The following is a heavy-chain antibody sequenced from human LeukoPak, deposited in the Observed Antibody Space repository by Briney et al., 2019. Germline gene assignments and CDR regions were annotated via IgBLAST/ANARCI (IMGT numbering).Heavy chain of an antibody. Sequence: GGSLRLSCAASGFTFSSFGMHWVRQAPGKGLEWVAVISYDGSNKYYADSVKGRFTISRDNSKNTLYLQMNSLRPEDTAVYYCAKDRFCGYSAYDSGGDYWGQGTLVTVSS. CDR3: AKDRFCGYSAYDSGGDY. CDR2: ISYDGSNK. D-gene: IGHD5-12*01. J-gene: IGHJ4*02. V-gene: IGHV3-30*18. CDR1: GFTFSSFG.